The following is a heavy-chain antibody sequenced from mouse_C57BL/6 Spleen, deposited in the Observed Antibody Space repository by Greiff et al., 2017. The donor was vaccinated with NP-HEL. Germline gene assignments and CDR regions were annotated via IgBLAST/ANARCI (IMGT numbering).Heavy chain of an antibody. V-gene: IGHV5-17*01. CDR1: GFTFSDYG. J-gene: IGHJ4*01. D-gene: IGHD2-4*01. CDR2: ISSGSSTI. Sequence: EVQGVESGGGLVKPGGSLKLSCAASGFTFSDYGMHWVRQAPEKGLEWVAYISSGSSTIYYADTVKGRFTLARDNAKNTLFLQMTSLRSEDTAMYYCARMMITRAMDYWGQGTSVTVSS. CDR3: ARMMITRAMDY.